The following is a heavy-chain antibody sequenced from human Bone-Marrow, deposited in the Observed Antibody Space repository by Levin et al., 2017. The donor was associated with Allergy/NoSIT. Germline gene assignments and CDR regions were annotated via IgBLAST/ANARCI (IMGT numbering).Heavy chain of an antibody. D-gene: IGHD2-2*01. CDR3: ARGCSSTSCYRGWFDP. CDR1: GYTFTSYY. Sequence: GESLKISCKASGYTFTSYYMHWVRQAPGQGLEWMGIINPSGGSTSYAQKFQGRVTMTRDTSTSTVYMELSSLRSEDTAVYYCARGCSSTSCYRGWFDPWGQGTLVTVSS. V-gene: IGHV1-46*01. CDR2: INPSGGST. J-gene: IGHJ5*02.